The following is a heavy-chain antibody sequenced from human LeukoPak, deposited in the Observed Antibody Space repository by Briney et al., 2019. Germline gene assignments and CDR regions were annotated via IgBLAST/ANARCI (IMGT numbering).Heavy chain of an antibody. D-gene: IGHD1-14*01. V-gene: IGHV1-2*06. CDR1: GYTFTGYY. CDR3: ATPSPLYNAYYYYGMDV. J-gene: IGHJ6*02. Sequence: ASVNVSCTASGYTFTGYYMHWVRQAPGQGLEWMGRINPNSGGTNYAQKFQGRVTMTRDTSISTAYMELSRLRSDDTAVYYCATPSPLYNAYYYYGMDVWGQGTTVTVSS. CDR2: INPNSGGT.